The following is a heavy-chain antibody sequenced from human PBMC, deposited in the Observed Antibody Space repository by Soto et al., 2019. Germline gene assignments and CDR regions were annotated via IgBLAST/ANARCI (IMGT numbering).Heavy chain of an antibody. CDR2: IYYSGST. CDR3: ASTGWRYCTNGVCSDAFDI. J-gene: IGHJ3*02. CDR1: GGSISSGGYY. D-gene: IGHD2-8*01. V-gene: IGHV4-31*03. Sequence: LSLTCTVSGGSISSGGYYWSWIRQHPGKGLEWIGYIYYSGSTYYNPSLKSRVTISVDTSKNQFSLKLSSVTAADTAVYYCASTGWRYCTNGVCSDAFDIWGQGTMVTVPS.